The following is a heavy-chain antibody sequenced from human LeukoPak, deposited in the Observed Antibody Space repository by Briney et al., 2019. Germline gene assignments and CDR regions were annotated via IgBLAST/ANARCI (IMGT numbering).Heavy chain of an antibody. CDR3: ARGRGSQGREWFDP. Sequence: ASVKVSRKSSVGTFTSYTVSCVRPAPGQGVERVGWTNSHISNTCYTQNHQGSDTLTRDTSLSTDYMELYSLTSDNTAVYYCARGRGSQGREWFDPWGEGALVTVSS. D-gene: IGHD3-10*01. V-gene: IGHV1-8*03. J-gene: IGHJ5*02. CDR2: TNSHISNT. CDR1: VGTFTSYT.